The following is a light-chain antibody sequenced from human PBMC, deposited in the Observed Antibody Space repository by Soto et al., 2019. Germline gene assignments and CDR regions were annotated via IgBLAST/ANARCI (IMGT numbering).Light chain of an antibody. CDR2: GAS. Sequence: EIVMTQSPATLSLSPGERATLSCRASQSVGSNLAWYQQKPGQAPRLLIYGASTRATGIPARFSGSGSGTEFTLTISSLQSEDFAIAFCQQQNNWPPAMTFGQGTKVEIK. CDR3: QQQNNWPPAMT. J-gene: IGKJ1*01. CDR1: QSVGSN. V-gene: IGKV3-15*01.